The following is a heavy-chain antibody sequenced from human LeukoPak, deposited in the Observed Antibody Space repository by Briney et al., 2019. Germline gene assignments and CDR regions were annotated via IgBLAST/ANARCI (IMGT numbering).Heavy chain of an antibody. J-gene: IGHJ4*02. CDR2: INSDGSST. V-gene: IGHV3-74*01. CDR1: GFTFSSYW. CDR3: AKEHIFHSFDY. Sequence: GGSLRLSCAASGFTFSSYWMHWVRQAPGKGLVWVSRINSDGSSTSYADSVKGRFTISRDNAKNTLYLQMNSLRAEDTAVYYCAKEHIFHSFDYWGQGTLVTVSS. D-gene: IGHD1/OR15-1a*01.